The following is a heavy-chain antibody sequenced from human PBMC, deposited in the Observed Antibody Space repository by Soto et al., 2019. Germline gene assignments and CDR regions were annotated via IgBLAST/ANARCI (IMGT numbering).Heavy chain of an antibody. CDR1: GGSISSSSYY. Sequence: SETLSLTCTVSGGSISSSSYYWGWIRQPPGKGLEWIGSIYYSGSTYYNPSLKSRVTISVDTPKNQISLKLSSVTAADTAVYYCASPKIDYYYAMEVWGQGTTVTVSS. J-gene: IGHJ6*02. V-gene: IGHV4-39*01. CDR3: ASPKIDYYYAMEV. CDR2: IYYSGST.